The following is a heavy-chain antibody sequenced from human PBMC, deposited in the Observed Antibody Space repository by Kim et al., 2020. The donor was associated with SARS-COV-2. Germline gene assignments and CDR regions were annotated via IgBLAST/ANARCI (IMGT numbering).Heavy chain of an antibody. CDR3: ARGQSAFDY. Sequence: GGSLRLSCAASGFIFSNYGMHWVRQAPGKGLEWVAVISYEGSVIYYTDSVNGRFIISRDNSKNTLFLQMDSLRAEDTAVYYCARGQSAFDYWGQGTLVTVSS. CDR1: GFIFSNYG. V-gene: IGHV3-30*03. J-gene: IGHJ4*02. CDR2: ISYEGSVI.